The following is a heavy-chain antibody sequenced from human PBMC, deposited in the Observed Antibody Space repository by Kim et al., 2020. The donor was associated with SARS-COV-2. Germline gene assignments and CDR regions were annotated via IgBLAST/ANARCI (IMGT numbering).Heavy chain of an antibody. J-gene: IGHJ4*02. Sequence: CPDPVKGRFTLSRDNPKNTLYLQMNSLRAEDTAVYYCAKDYDYGDYYFDYWGQGTLVTVSS. D-gene: IGHD4-17*01. V-gene: IGHV3-33*06. CDR3: AKDYDYGDYYFDY.